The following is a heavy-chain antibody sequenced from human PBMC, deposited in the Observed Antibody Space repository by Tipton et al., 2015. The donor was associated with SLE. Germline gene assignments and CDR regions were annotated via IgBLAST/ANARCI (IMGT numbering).Heavy chain of an antibody. J-gene: IGHJ4*02. CDR1: GFIFDDYA. CDR3: ARVIAAAGVEYFDY. D-gene: IGHD6-13*01. V-gene: IGHV3-9*01. Sequence: SLRLSCAASGFIFDDYAMHWVRQAPGKGLEWVSGISWNSGSMGYGVSVRGRVTISRDNAKNTLYLQMNSLRAEDTAVYYCARVIAAAGVEYFDYWGQGTLVTVSS. CDR2: ISWNSGSM.